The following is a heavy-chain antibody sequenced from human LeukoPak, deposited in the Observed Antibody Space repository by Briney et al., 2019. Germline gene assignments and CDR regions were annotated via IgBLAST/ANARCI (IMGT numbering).Heavy chain of an antibody. D-gene: IGHD5-12*01. J-gene: IGHJ4*02. Sequence: GGSLRLSCAASGLTFSSYWIHWVRQVPGKGLVWVARIKDGGTTTDYADSVKGRFTISRDDAKNTLYLQMNSLRAEDTAVYYCTTIRPGYWGQGTLVTVSP. CDR2: IKDGGTTT. CDR1: GLTFSSYW. V-gene: IGHV3-74*01. CDR3: TTIRPGY.